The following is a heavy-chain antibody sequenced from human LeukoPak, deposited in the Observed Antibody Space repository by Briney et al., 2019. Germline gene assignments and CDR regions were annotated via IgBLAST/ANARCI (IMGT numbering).Heavy chain of an antibody. CDR1: GYTFTDYD. J-gene: IGHJ4*02. CDR2: VSPYNGNT. D-gene: IGHD3-10*01. CDR3: ARNGRVRRVVKDLFEY. Sequence: ASVRVSCKTSGYTFTDYDITWVRQAPGQGLEWMGRVSPYNGNTYYSQTFQGRVTITKDTSTGTAYLDLKNLRADDMAMYYCARNGRVRRVVKDLFEYWGQGTLVAVSS. V-gene: IGHV1-18*03.